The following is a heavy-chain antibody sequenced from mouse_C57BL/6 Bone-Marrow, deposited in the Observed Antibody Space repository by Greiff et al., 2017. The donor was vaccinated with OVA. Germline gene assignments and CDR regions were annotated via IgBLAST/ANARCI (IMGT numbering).Heavy chain of an antibody. J-gene: IGHJ4*01. CDR3: ARAYYYGSSFYAMDY. CDR1: GFSLSTFGMG. Sequence: QVTLKVSGPGILQPSQTLSLTCSFSGFSLSTFGMGVGWIRQPSGKGLEWLANIWWDDDKYYNPALKSRPTISKAPSQNHVFLTIAKVDTADTATYYCARAYYYGSSFYAMDYWGQGTSVTVSS. CDR2: IWWDDDK. D-gene: IGHD1-1*01. V-gene: IGHV8-8*01.